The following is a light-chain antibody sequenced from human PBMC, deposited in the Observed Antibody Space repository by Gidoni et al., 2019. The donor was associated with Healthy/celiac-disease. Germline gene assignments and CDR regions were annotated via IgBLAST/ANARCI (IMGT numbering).Light chain of an antibody. CDR2: WAS. J-gene: IGKJ2*01. V-gene: IGKV4-1*01. Sequence: DIVMTQSPDSLAVSLGERATNNCKSSQSVLYSSNNKNYLAWYQQKPGQPPKLLIYWASTRESGVPDRVSGSGSGTDFTLTNSSLQAEDVAVYYCQQYYSTPPTFGQGTKLEIK. CDR1: QSVLYSSNNKNY. CDR3: QQYYSTPPT.